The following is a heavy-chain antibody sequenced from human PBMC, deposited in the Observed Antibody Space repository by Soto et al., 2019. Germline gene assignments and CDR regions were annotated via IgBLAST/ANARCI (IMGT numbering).Heavy chain of an antibody. CDR1: GFAVSNNY. CDR2: VYSGGTT. J-gene: IGHJ4*02. D-gene: IGHD3-22*01. V-gene: IGHV3-53*01. Sequence: GGSLRLSCVASGFAVSNNYMNWVRQAPGKGLEWVSVVYSGGTTYYADSVRGRFPVSRDDSKNTLFLQMSSLRAEDTAVYYCARAGSPFDADSSGYWGFDHWGQGTLVTVSS. CDR3: ARAGSPFDADSSGYWGFDH.